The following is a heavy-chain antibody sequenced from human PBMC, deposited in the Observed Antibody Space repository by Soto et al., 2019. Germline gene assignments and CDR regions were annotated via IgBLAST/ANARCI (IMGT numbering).Heavy chain of an antibody. J-gene: IGHJ4*02. CDR2: ISSSGGIK. CDR3: ARDRSTTLGVVTPIDH. V-gene: IGHV3-48*02. D-gene: IGHD3-3*01. Sequence: GGSLRLSCXASGFTFSPYSMNWVRQAPGKGLEWISYISSSGGIKYYADSVRGRFTISRDNVKNFLYLQMDSLRDDDTAMYFCARDRSTTLGVVTPIDHWGQGTLVTVSS. CDR1: GFTFSPYS.